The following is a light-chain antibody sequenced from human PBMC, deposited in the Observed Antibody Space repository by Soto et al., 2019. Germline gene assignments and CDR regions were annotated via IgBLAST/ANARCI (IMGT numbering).Light chain of an antibody. V-gene: IGKV3-11*01. Sequence: ETVLTQSPATLSLSPGERATLSCRASQSVSSHLAWYQQTPGQAPRLLIYDASNRTTGIPARFSGSGSGTDFTLTISDLQPEGFAVYYFQQRSNWPPITCVQGTRLEIK. CDR2: DAS. CDR3: QQRSNWPPIT. CDR1: QSVSSH. J-gene: IGKJ5*01.